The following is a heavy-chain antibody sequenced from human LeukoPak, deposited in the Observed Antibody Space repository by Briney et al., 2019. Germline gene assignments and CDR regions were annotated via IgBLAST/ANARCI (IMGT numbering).Heavy chain of an antibody. V-gene: IGHV3-7*01. J-gene: IGHJ4*02. CDR2: IKQDGSEK. CDR1: GFTFSDFY. Sequence: GGSLRLSCAASGFTFSDFYMSWVRQAPGKGLEWVANIKQDGSEKYYVDSVKGRFTISRDNAKNSLYLQMNSLRAEDTAVYYCAREFGSWGQGTLVTVSS. CDR3: AREFGS.